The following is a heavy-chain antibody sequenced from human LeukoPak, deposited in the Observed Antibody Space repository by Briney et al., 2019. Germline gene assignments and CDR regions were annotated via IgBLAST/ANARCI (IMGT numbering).Heavy chain of an antibody. CDR1: GGSFSGYY. CDR2: INHSGST. Sequence: SETLSLTCAVYGGSFSGYYWSWIRQPPGKGLEWIGEINHSGSTNYNPSLKSRVTISVDTSKNQFSLKLSSVTAADTAVYYCARGSHDLVSQYYYYYMDVWGKGTTVTVSS. D-gene: IGHD2-8*01. V-gene: IGHV4-34*01. CDR3: ARGSHDLVSQYYYYYMDV. J-gene: IGHJ6*03.